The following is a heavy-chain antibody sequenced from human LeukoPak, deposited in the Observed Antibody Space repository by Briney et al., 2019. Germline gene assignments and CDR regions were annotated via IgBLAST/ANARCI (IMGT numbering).Heavy chain of an antibody. D-gene: IGHD6-13*01. CDR1: GFTFSSYE. CDR2: ISRSATTI. CDR3: ARVGVFSSSWLLH. Sequence: GGSLRLSCAASGFTFSSYEMNWVRQAPGKGLEWASSISRSATTIYYADSVKGRFTISRDNAKNSLYLQMNSLRAEDTAVYYCARVGVFSSSWLLHWGQGTLVTVSS. V-gene: IGHV3-48*03. J-gene: IGHJ4*02.